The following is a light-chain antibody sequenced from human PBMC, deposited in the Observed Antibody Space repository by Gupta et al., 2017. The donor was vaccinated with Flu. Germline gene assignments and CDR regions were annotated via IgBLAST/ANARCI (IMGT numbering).Light chain of an antibody. CDR3: CYRTGSAASGFWG. Sequence: QSPLTQPRSVSGSPGQSDTISCTGTNSNIGFYNSISWYQQHPDRAPKLILYFVDKWPPGGADRFSGSTSGVTASMTISGLQAEEEAEYFCCYRTGSAASGFWGFGGGTKVTVL. J-gene: IGLJ3*02. CDR1: NSNIGFYNS. CDR2: FVD. V-gene: IGLV2-11*01.